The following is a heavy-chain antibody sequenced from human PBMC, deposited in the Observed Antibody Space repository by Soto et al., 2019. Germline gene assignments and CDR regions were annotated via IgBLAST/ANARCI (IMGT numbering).Heavy chain of an antibody. V-gene: IGHV3-9*01. CDR1: GFTFDDYA. CDR2: ISWNSGSI. CDR3: AKDGNIAAAGSDYFDY. J-gene: IGHJ4*02. D-gene: IGHD6-13*01. Sequence: EVQLVESGGGLVQPGRSLRLSCAASGFTFDDYAMHWVRQAPGKGLEWVSGISWNSGSIGYADSVKGRFTISRDNAKNSLYLQMNSLRAEDTALYYCAKDGNIAAAGSDYFDYWGQGILVTVSS.